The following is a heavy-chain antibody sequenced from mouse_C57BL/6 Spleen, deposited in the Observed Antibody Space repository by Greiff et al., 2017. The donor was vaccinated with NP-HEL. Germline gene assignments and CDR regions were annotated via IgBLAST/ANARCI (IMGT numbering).Heavy chain of an antibody. V-gene: IGHV1-81*01. CDR3: ALITTGVGGDFCY. D-gene: IGHD1-1*01. CDR1: GYTFTSYG. Sequence: QVQLQQSGAELARPGASVKLSCKASGYTFTSYGISWVKQRTGQGLEWIGEIYPRSGNTYYNEKFKGKATLTADKSSSTAYMELRSLTSEDSAVYFCALITTGVGGDFCYWGQGTTLTVSS. J-gene: IGHJ2*01. CDR2: IYPRSGNT.